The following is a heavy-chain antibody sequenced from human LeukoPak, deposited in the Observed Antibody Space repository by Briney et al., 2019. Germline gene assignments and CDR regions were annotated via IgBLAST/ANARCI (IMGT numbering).Heavy chain of an antibody. CDR3: AKVLSVGKLFHYDY. J-gene: IGHJ4*02. CDR1: GFTFSRYG. CDR2: MSDGGGNT. Sequence: PGGSLRLFCAAPGFTFSRYGMSWVRQAPGKGLEWVSAMSDGGGNTFHADSVKGRFTISRDNSKNTLHLQMNSLRAEDTAIYYCAKVLSVGKLFHYDYWGQGTLVTVSS. V-gene: IGHV3-23*01. D-gene: IGHD3-16*01.